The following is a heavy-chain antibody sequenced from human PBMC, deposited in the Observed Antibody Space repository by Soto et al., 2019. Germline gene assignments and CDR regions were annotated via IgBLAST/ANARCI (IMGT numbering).Heavy chain of an antibody. Sequence: QVHLQESGPRLVKPSQTLSLTCTVSGDSISNGGYYWSWFRQHPGKGLEWIGYIFSRGGTYYNPSLASRVTLSLDTSKTPFSLKLTSVTAAVTAVYYCARSVPGYFGPEHSEQWGQGTRVSVSS. D-gene: IGHD3-22*01. V-gene: IGHV4-31*03. J-gene: IGHJ4*02. CDR3: ARSVPGYFGPEHSEQ. CDR1: GDSISNGGYY. CDR2: IFSRGGT.